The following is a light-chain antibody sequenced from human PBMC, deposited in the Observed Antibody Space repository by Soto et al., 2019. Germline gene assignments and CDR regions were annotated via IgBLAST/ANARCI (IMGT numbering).Light chain of an antibody. J-gene: IGLJ3*02. CDR3: SSYTSSSNLVV. CDR1: SSDIGSYNY. Sequence: QSALTQPASVSGSPGQSITISCTGTSSDIGSYNYVSWYQQHPGKAPKLMIYEVSDRPSGISDRFSGSKSGSTASLTISGLQAEDEADYYCSSYTSSSNLVVFGGGTKVTVL. V-gene: IGLV2-14*01. CDR2: EVS.